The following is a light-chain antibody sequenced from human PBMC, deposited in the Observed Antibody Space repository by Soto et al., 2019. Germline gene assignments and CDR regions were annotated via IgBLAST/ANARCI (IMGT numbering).Light chain of an antibody. J-gene: IGKJ1*01. V-gene: IGKV3-20*01. CDR2: GAF. CDR1: QIVGSNY. Sequence: IVLTQAPCTLSLSPVGRVPLPRRASQIVGSNYLAWYQQKPGQAPRLLIYGAFKRATGIPDRFSGSGSGTDFTLTISRMEPEDFAVYCCQQYGSSPRTFGQGTNVDI. CDR3: QQYGSSPRT.